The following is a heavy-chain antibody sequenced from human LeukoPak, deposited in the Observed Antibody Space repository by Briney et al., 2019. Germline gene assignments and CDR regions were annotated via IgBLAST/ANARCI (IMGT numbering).Heavy chain of an antibody. Sequence: PGGSLRLSCAASGFTFSAYGMAWVRQAPGKGLERISDISGSGVDTYYADSVKGRFTISRDNSLNTLYLQMNSLRAEDTAVYYCAKGSSYSSGNNWFYPWGQGTLVTVSS. J-gene: IGHJ5*02. V-gene: IGHV3-23*01. CDR2: ISGSGVDT. CDR1: GFTFSAYG. CDR3: AKGSSYSSGNNWFYP. D-gene: IGHD3-22*01.